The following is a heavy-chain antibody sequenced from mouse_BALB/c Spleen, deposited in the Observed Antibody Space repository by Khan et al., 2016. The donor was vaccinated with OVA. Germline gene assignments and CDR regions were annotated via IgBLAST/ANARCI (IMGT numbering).Heavy chain of an antibody. CDR3: ASDGHWYFET. Sequence: QIQLVQSGPELKKPGETVKISCTASGYTFTNYGMNWVNQAPGKGLKWMGWINTYTGEPTYADDFKGRFAFSLETSASTAYLQINNLKNEDTATYFWASDGHWYFETWGAGTTVTVSS. CDR1: GYTFTNYG. J-gene: IGHJ1*01. V-gene: IGHV9-3-1*01. CDR2: INTYTGEP. D-gene: IGHD1-2*01.